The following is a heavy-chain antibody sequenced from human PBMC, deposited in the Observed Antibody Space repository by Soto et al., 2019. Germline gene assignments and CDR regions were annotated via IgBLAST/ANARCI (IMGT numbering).Heavy chain of an antibody. J-gene: IGHJ4*02. Sequence: GSLKISCKGFGYIFTNYWITWVRQMPGKGLEWMGRIDPSDSYTNYSPSFQGHVTISTDKSISTAYLQWSSLKASDTATYYCAGQNFGDFLPFDYWGQGTLVTVSS. CDR3: AGQNFGDFLPFDY. D-gene: IGHD4-17*01. CDR1: GYIFTNYW. V-gene: IGHV5-10-1*01. CDR2: IDPSDSYT.